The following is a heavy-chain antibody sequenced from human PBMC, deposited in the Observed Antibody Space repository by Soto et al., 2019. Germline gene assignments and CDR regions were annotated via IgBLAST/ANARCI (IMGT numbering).Heavy chain of an antibody. Sequence: GGSLRFSCAASGFTFSSYSMNWVRQAPGKGLEWVSYISSSSSTIYYADSVKGRFTISRDNAKNSLYLQMNSLRAEDTAVYYCARDALRYFDWLPSDAFDIWGQGTMVTVSS. CDR3: ARDALRYFDWLPSDAFDI. CDR2: ISSSSSTI. V-gene: IGHV3-48*01. J-gene: IGHJ3*02. CDR1: GFTFSSYS. D-gene: IGHD3-9*01.